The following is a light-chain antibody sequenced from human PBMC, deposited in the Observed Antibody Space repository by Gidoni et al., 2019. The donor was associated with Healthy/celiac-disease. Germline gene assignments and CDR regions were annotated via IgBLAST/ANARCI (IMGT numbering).Light chain of an antibody. CDR3: QQSDSPGLGT. J-gene: IGKJ1*01. V-gene: IGKV1-39*01. CDR1: QSISSY. CDR2: AAS. Sequence: DIQMTQSPSSLSASVGDRVTITSRASQSISSYLNWYQQKPGKAPKLLIYAASSLQSGVPSRFSGSGSGTDFTLTISSLQPEDFATYYCQQSDSPGLGTFXQXTKVEIK.